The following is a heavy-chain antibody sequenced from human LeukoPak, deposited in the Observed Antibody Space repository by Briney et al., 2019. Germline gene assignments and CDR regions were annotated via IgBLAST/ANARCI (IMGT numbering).Heavy chain of an antibody. CDR3: AKKSSNSRAFDY. D-gene: IGHD6-13*01. CDR1: GFTFSTYA. V-gene: IGHV3-23*01. Sequence: QPGGSLRLSCAASGFTFSTYAMNWVRQAPGKGLEWVSAVSGSAGSTYYADSVKGRFTISRDNSNNTLYLQMNSLSAADTALYYCAKKSSNSRAFDYWGQGTQVTV. CDR2: VSGSAGST. J-gene: IGHJ4*02.